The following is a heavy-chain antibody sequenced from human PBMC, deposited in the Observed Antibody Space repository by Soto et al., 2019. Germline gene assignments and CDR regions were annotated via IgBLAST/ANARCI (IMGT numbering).Heavy chain of an antibody. Sequence: QVQLQQWGAGLLKPSETLSLTCAVYGGFVSSGSYYWSWIRQPPGKGLEWIGEMSHSGGTHFNPSLESRVTISVDTSKNQCSLRMSSVAAADTALYYCARVERGTVTTVVEAFDIWGPGTMVTVSS. V-gene: IGHV4-34*01. CDR2: MSHSGGT. D-gene: IGHD1-1*01. CDR1: GGFVSSGSYY. CDR3: ARVERGTVTTVVEAFDI. J-gene: IGHJ3*02.